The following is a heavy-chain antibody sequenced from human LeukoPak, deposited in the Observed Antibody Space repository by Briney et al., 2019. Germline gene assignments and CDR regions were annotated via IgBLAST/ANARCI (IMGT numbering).Heavy chain of an antibody. J-gene: IGHJ4*02. D-gene: IGHD5-18*01. CDR3: ARDRSPDTAMAIDY. CDR1: GYTFTGYY. CDR2: INPNSGGT. V-gene: IGHV1-2*02. Sequence: ASVKVSCKASGYTFTGYYMHWVRQAPGQGLEWMGWINPNSGGTNYAQKFRGRVTMTRDTSISTAYMELSRLRSDDTAVYYCARDRSPDTAMAIDYWGQGTLVTVSS.